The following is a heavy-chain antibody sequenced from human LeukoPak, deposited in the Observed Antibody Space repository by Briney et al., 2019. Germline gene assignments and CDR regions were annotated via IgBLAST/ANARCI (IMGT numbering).Heavy chain of an antibody. V-gene: IGHV3-30*03. CDR1: GFTFSSYG. CDR3: ARAGWLQPSDY. D-gene: IGHD5-24*01. J-gene: IGHJ4*02. CDR2: ISYDGSNK. Sequence: AGGSLRLSCAASGFTFSSYGMHWVRQAPGKGLEWMAVISYDGSNKYYADSVKGRFTISRDNSKNTLYLQMGSLRAEDMAVYYCARAGWLQPSDYWGQGTLVTVSS.